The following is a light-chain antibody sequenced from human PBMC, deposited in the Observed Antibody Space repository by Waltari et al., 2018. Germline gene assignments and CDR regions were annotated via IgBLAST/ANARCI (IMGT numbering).Light chain of an antibody. V-gene: IGLV2-14*01. J-gene: IGLJ3*02. Sequence: QSALTQPASVSGSPGQSITISCTGTSSDVGGYNYVSWYQQHPGKAPKLMIYEVSNRPSGVSNRFSGSKSGTTASLTISGLQAEDEADYYCSSYTSSSLVFGGGTKLTVL. CDR1: SSDVGGYNY. CDR2: EVS. CDR3: SSYTSSSLV.